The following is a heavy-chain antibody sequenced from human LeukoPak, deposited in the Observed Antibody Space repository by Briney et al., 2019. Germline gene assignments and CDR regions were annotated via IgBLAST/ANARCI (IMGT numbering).Heavy chain of an antibody. CDR3: ARAALFSTSSKYYFYN. D-gene: IGHD3-3*02. Sequence: ASVTVSCKASGYTFTSYDIKWVRQAPGQGVEWMGWMKTNSGNTEYAQNLQGRDTITRNTTISTAYMEQSSLRYEETALYYTARAALFSTSSKYYFYNWGQGTLVTVSS. V-gene: IGHV1-8*01. CDR1: GYTFTSYD. CDR2: MKTNSGNT. J-gene: IGHJ4*02.